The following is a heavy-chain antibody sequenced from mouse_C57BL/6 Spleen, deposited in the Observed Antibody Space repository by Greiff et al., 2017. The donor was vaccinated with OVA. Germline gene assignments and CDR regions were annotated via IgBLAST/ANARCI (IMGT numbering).Heavy chain of an antibody. J-gene: IGHJ3*01. CDR2: IWGVGST. V-gene: IGHV2-6*01. CDR3: ASDRDGSPFAY. CDR1: GFSLTSYG. D-gene: IGHD2-3*01. Sequence: VKVVESGPGLVAPSQSLSITCTVSGFSLTSYGVDWVRQSPGKGLEWLGVIWGVGSTNYNSALKSRLSISEDNSKSQVFLKMNSLQTDDTAMYYCASDRDGSPFAYWGQGTLVTVSA.